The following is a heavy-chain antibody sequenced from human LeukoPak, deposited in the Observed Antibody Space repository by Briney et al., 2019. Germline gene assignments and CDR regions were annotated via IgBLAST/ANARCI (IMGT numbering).Heavy chain of an antibody. Sequence: SETLSLTCTVSGGSISSSSYYWSWIRQPPGKGLEWIGYIYYSGGTNYNPSLKSRVTTSVDTSKNQFSLKLSSVTAADTAVYYCARGMVRGVTTFDYWGQGTLVTVSS. J-gene: IGHJ4*02. D-gene: IGHD3-10*01. CDR3: ARGMVRGVTTFDY. V-gene: IGHV4-61*01. CDR1: GGSISSSSYY. CDR2: IYYSGGT.